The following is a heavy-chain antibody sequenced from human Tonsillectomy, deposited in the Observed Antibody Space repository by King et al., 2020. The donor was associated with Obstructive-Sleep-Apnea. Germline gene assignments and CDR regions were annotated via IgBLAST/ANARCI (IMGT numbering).Heavy chain of an antibody. J-gene: IGHJ5*02. D-gene: IGHD2-2*01. Sequence: QLQESGPGLVKPSETLSLTCTVSGGSITSYYWSWIRQPPGKGLEWIGSIYYSGSTKYNPSLKSPVTISVDTSKNQSSLKLSSVTTADTAVYYCAGAYIVVVPAAMPGWFDPWGQGILVTVSS. CDR2: IYYSGST. CDR1: GGSITSYY. CDR3: AGAYIVVVPAAMPGWFDP. V-gene: IGHV4-59*01.